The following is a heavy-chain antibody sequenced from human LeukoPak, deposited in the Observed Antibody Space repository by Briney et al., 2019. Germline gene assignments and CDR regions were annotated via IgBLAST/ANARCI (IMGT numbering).Heavy chain of an antibody. CDR2: ISYDGSNK. Sequence: GGSLRLSCAASGFTFGSYGMHWVRQAPGKGLEWVAVISYDGSNKYYADSVKGRFTISRDNSKNTLYLQMNSLRAEDTAVYYCARAPPGRGDSDYWGQGTLVTVSS. J-gene: IGHJ4*02. CDR3: ARAPPGRGDSDY. V-gene: IGHV3-30*03. CDR1: GFTFGSYG. D-gene: IGHD3-10*01.